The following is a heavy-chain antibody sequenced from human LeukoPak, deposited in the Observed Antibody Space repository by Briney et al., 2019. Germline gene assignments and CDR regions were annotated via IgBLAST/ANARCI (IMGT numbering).Heavy chain of an antibody. CDR2: IYPGDSDT. V-gene: IGHV5-51*01. CDR3: ARHARGSGSYSYYYYYMDV. D-gene: IGHD3-10*01. CDR1: GYSFTSYW. J-gene: IGHJ6*03. Sequence: PGESLKISCKGSGYSFTSYWIGLVRQMPGKGLEWMGIIYPGDSDTRYSPSFQGQVTISADKSISTAYLQWSSLKASDTAMYYCARHARGSGSYSYYYYYMDVWGKGTTVTVSS.